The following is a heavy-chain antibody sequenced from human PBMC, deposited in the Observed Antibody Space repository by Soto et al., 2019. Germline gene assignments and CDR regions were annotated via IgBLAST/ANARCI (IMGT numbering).Heavy chain of an antibody. J-gene: IGHJ6*03. CDR2: VTVSGDTS. V-gene: IGHV3-23*01. CDR3: AKHGCSYPACYPYYYYVDV. CDR1: GFTFSDSA. Sequence: EVQLLESGGGLAQPGGSLRLSCAASGFTFSDSALSWVRQVTGKGLEWVSIVTVSGDTSYYADSVEGRFTISRDNSKNTLYLQMNSLRADDTAVYYCAKHGCSYPACYPYYYYVDVWGEGATVTVSS. D-gene: IGHD2-15*01.